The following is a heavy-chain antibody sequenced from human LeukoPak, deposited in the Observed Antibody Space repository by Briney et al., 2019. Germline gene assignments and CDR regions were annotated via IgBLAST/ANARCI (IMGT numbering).Heavy chain of an antibody. CDR1: GYTFSDYY. J-gene: IGHJ4*02. Sequence: ASVNVSCKASGYTFSDYYIHWVRQAPGQGLEWMGWISPKSGGTNYAQNFQGRVTMTRDTSINTAYMELSRLRPDDTAVYYCARHNYDFDFDSWGQGALVTVSS. D-gene: IGHD3-3*01. V-gene: IGHV1-2*02. CDR3: ARHNYDFDFDS. CDR2: ISPKSGGT.